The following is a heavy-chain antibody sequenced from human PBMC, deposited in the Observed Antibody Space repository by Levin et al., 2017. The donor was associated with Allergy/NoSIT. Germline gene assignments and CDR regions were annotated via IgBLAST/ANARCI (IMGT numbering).Heavy chain of an antibody. CDR2: IYYSGST. D-gene: IGHD4-17*01. V-gene: IGHV4-39*01. J-gene: IGHJ2*01. CDR1: GGSISSSSYY. Sequence: SQTLSLTCTVSGGSISSSSYYWGWIRQPPGKGLEWIGSIYYSGSTYYNPSLKSRVTISVDTSKNQFSLKLSSVTAADTAVYYCARHWYGDPLRYFDLWGRGTLVTVSS. CDR3: ARHWYGDPLRYFDL.